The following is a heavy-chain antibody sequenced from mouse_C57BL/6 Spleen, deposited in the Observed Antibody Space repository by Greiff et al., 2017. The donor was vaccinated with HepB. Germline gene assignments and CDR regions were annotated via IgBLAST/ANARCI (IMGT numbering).Heavy chain of an antibody. V-gene: IGHV1-72*01. J-gene: IGHJ2*01. CDR1: GYTFTSYW. D-gene: IGHD2-4*01. CDR2: IDPNSGGT. Sequence: QVQLQQPGAELVKPGASVKLSCKASGYTFTSYWMHWVKQRPGRGLDWIGRIDPNSGGTRYNEKFKSKATLTVDKPSSTAYMQLSSLTSEDSAVYYCARRGIYYDYPYYFDYWGQGTTLTVSS. CDR3: ARRGIYYDYPYYFDY.